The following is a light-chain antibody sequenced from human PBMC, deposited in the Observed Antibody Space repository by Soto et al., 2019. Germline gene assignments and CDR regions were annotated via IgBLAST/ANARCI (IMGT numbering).Light chain of an antibody. CDR3: CSYAGSYTSWV. CDR2: DVS. CDR1: SSDVGAYNH. Sequence: QSALTQPASVSGSPGQSITISCSGTSSDVGAYNHVSWYQQNPGKAPKLMIYDVSKRPSGVPDRFSGSKSDNTASLTISGLQAEDEADYYCCSYAGSYTSWVFGGGTKLTVL. J-gene: IGLJ3*02. V-gene: IGLV2-11*01.